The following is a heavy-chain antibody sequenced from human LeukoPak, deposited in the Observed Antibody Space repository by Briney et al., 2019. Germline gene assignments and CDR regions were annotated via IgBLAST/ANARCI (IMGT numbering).Heavy chain of an antibody. V-gene: IGHV4-34*01. Sequence: GSLRLSCAASGFTFSSYAMSWVRQPPGKGLEWIGEINHSGSTNYNPSLKSRVTISVDTSKNQFSLKLSSVTAADTAVYYCARVRGDGYYDSSGYSRPTFDYWGQGTLVTVSS. J-gene: IGHJ4*02. CDR1: GFTFSSYA. D-gene: IGHD3-22*01. CDR3: ARVRGDGYYDSSGYSRPTFDY. CDR2: INHSGST.